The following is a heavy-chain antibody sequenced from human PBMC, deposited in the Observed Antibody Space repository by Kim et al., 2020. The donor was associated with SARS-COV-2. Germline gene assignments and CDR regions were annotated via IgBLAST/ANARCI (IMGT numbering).Heavy chain of an antibody. CDR3: ARARDYYGSGSYFFLAY. V-gene: IGHV1-69*13. Sequence: SVKVSCKASGGTFSSYAISWVRQAPGQGLEWMGGIIPIFGTANYAQKFQGRVTITADESTSTAYIELSSLRSEDTAVYYCARARDYYGSGSYFFLAYWGQGTLVTVSS. J-gene: IGHJ4*02. CDR1: GGTFSSYA. D-gene: IGHD3-10*01. CDR2: IIPIFGTA.